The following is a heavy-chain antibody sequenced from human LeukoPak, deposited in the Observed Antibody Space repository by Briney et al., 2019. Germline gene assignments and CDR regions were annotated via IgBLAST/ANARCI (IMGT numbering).Heavy chain of an antibody. CDR2: IYYSGST. J-gene: IGHJ6*03. Sequence: SETLSLTCTVSGGSISSSSYYWGWIRQPPGKGLEWIGSIYYSGSTYYNPSLKSRVTISVDTSKNQFSLKLSSVTAADTAVYYCARVATFYGDYGRNYYMDVWGKGTTVTVSS. CDR1: GGSISSSSYY. V-gene: IGHV4-39*07. CDR3: ARVATFYGDYGRNYYMDV. D-gene: IGHD4-17*01.